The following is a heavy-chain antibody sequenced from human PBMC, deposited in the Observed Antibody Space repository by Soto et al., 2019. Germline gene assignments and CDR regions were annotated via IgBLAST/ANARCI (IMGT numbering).Heavy chain of an antibody. V-gene: IGHV2-5*02. Sequence: QITLKESGPTLVKPTQTLTLTCTFSGFSLSTSGVGVGWIRQPPGKALEWLALIYWDDDKRYSPSLKSRLTITKDTSKNQVVLTKTTMYPVDTATYYCAHSPSYCIYGNCYSGFDYWGQGTLVTVSS. CDR2: IYWDDDK. D-gene: IGHD2-15*01. CDR3: AHSPSYCIYGNCYSGFDY. CDR1: GFSLSTSGVG. J-gene: IGHJ4*02.